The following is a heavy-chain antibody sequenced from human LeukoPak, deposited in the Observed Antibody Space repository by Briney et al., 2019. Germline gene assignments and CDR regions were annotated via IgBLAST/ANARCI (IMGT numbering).Heavy chain of an antibody. CDR2: IYYSGST. V-gene: IGHV4-59*01. CDR3: ARDRGPSGYDYFDY. Sequence: SETLSLTCTVSGGSISSYYWSWIRQSPGKGLEWIGYIYYSGSTNYNPSLKGRVTISVDTSKNQFSLKLSSVTAADTAVYYCARDRGPSGYDYFDYWGQGTLVTVSS. D-gene: IGHD5-12*01. J-gene: IGHJ4*02. CDR1: GGSISSYY.